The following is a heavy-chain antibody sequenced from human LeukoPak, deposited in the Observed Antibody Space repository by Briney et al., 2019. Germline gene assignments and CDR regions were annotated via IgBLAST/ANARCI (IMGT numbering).Heavy chain of an antibody. CDR3: AKDGFCSTTTCYYFDY. CDR1: GFTFSSYG. V-gene: IGHV3-30*02. Sequence: GGSLRLSCAASGFTFSSYGIHWVRQAPGKGLEWVAFIRYDGSNKYYADSVKGRFTISRDNSKNTLYLQMNSLRAEDTAVYYCAKDGFCSTTTCYYFDYWGQGTLVTVSS. CDR2: IRYDGSNK. D-gene: IGHD2-2*03. J-gene: IGHJ4*02.